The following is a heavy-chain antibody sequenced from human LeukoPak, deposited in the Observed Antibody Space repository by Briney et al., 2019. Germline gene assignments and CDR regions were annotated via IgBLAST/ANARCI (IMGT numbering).Heavy chain of an antibody. CDR1: GGSISSGSYY. CDR2: IYSSGST. D-gene: IGHD6-13*01. J-gene: IGHJ5*02. V-gene: IGHV4-61*02. Sequence: SQTLSLTCPASGGSISSGSYYWSWIRQPAGKGLEWIGLIYSSGSTNYNPSLKSRVTISLDTSKNQFSLKLSSVTAADTAVYYCARDRYSSSWYNWFDPWGQGTLVTVSS. CDR3: ARDRYSSSWYNWFDP.